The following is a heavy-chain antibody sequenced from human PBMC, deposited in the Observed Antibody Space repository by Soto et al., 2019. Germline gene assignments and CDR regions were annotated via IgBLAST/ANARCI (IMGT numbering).Heavy chain of an antibody. D-gene: IGHD4-17*01. V-gene: IGHV3-23*01. J-gene: IGHJ4*02. CDR1: GFTFSSYA. CDR2: ISGSGGST. Sequence: TGGSLRLSCAASGFTFSSYAMSWVRQAPGKGLEWVSAISGSGGSTYYADSVKGRFTISRDNSKNTLYLQMNSLRAKDTAVYYCAKDLSPSRLGDYGLLFDYWGQGTLVTVSS. CDR3: AKDLSPSRLGDYGLLFDY.